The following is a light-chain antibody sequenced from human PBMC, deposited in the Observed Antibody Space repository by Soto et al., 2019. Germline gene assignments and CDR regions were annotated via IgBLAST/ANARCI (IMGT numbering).Light chain of an antibody. V-gene: IGKV3-20*01. CDR3: QQYGSSPVT. Sequence: EIVLMQSPGTLSLSPGDRATLSCRASQSFSSNYLAWYQQKPGQAPRLLIYGASSRATGIPDRFSGSGSGADFTLTISRLEPEDFAVYYCQQYGSSPVTFGGGTKVEIK. CDR2: GAS. J-gene: IGKJ4*01. CDR1: QSFSSNY.